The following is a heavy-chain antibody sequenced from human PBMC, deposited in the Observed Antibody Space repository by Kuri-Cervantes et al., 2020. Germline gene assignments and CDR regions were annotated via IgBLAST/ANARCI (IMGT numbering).Heavy chain of an antibody. J-gene: IGHJ4*02. V-gene: IGHV3-23*01. D-gene: IGHD4-17*01. CDR1: GFTFGSYA. CDR3: AKAPTVRTPLDS. Sequence: GESLKISCAASGFTFGSYAMSWVRQAPGKGLEWVSSISGSGGTINYADSVKGRFTISRDTSKNTLYLQMNSLRVEDTAVYFCAKAPTVRTPLDSWGQGTLVTVSS. CDR2: ISGSGGTI.